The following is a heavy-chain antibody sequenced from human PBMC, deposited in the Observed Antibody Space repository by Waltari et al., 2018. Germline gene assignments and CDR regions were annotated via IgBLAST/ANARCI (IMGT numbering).Heavy chain of an antibody. V-gene: IGHV3-15*01. Sequence: EVQLVESGGNLVKAGGSLRLSCEVSGVTFSNIWLGWVRQAPGKGLEWVGRIKSKIDGGTTDYAAPVSGRFRISRDDSKNMFYLEMDSLKTEDTAVYFCAGGPGTYWSGLLDYWGPGTLVTVSS. CDR2: IKSKIDGGTT. D-gene: IGHD3-3*01. J-gene: IGHJ4*02. CDR1: GVTFSNIW. CDR3: AGGPGTYWSGLLDY.